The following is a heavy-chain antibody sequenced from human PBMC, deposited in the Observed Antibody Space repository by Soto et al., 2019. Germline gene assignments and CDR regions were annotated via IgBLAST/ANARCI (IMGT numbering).Heavy chain of an antibody. CDR1: GGSFSGYY. J-gene: IGHJ4*02. Sequence: SETLSPTCVVDGGSFSGYYWSWIRQPPGKGRGWIGEIKHSVTTNYNPSLKSRVTISVDTSKNQCSLKLSSVTAADTAVYYCASREVYWGQGTLVTVSS. CDR2: IKHSVTT. CDR3: ASREVY. V-gene: IGHV4-34*01.